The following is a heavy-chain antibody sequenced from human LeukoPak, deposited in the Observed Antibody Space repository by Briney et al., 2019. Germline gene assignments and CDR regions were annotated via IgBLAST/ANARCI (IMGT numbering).Heavy chain of an antibody. CDR3: VRGTGFILDS. D-gene: IGHD3/OR15-3a*01. J-gene: IGHJ4*02. Sequence: GGSLRLSCAASGFIFSSRWMHWVRQSPGKGLEWVANINKDGSAKYYVDSVKGRFTISRDNAKNSVYLQMNSLRVEDTALYYCVRGTGFILDSWGLGTRVTVS. V-gene: IGHV3-7*01. CDR2: INKDGSAK. CDR1: GFIFSSRW.